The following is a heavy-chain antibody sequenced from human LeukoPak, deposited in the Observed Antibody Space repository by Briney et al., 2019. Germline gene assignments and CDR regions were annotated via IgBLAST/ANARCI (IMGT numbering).Heavy chain of an antibody. CDR1: GFTFSSYW. J-gene: IGHJ3*02. CDR2: IKQDGSEK. V-gene: IGHV3-7*01. CDR3: ARCTNSGWFHAFDI. D-gene: IGHD6-19*01. Sequence: GGSLRLSCAACGFTFSSYWMSWVRQAPGKGLEWVANIKQDGSEKYYVDSVKGRFTISRDNAKNSLYLQMNSLRAEDTAVYYCARCTNSGWFHAFDIWGQGTMVTVSS.